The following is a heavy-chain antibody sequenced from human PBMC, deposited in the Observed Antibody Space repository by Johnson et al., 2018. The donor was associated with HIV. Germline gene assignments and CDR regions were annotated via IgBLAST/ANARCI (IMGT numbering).Heavy chain of an antibody. CDR1: GFSFNKYW. V-gene: IGHV3-7*03. Sequence: VQLVESGGHLVQPGGSLRLSCVGSGFSFNKYWMSWVRQAPGERLERLTTINKDGGEEYYVDSVKGRFTISRDNARNSLYLQMNSLRVEDTAVYYCVRDVGPLDIWGQGTLVTVS. J-gene: IGHJ3*02. CDR2: INKDGGEE. CDR3: VRDVGPLDI.